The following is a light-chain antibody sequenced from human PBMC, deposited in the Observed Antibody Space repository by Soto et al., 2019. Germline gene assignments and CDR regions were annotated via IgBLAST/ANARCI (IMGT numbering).Light chain of an antibody. CDR2: GAS. J-gene: IGKJ5*01. Sequence: EIVLTQSPATLSVSPGERATLSCRASQSISRSIAWYHQKPGQAPRLXIYGASNRATGIPGRFSASGSGTDVTITITPLEPEDFVVYFCQQYANSPITFGQGTRLEIK. CDR3: QQYANSPIT. CDR1: QSISRS. V-gene: IGKV3-20*01.